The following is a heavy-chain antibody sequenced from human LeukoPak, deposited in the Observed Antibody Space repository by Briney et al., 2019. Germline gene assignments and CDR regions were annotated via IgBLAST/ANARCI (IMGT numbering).Heavy chain of an antibody. J-gene: IGHJ4*02. CDR2: ISPNSGGT. D-gene: IGHD3/OR15-3a*01. V-gene: IGHV1-2*02. CDR1: GYTFIAYY. Sequence: ASVKVSCKASGYTFIAYYLYWVRQAPGQGLELMEWISPNSGGTKYAQNFQGRVTMTRDTSISTVYMELRGLSYDDMGVYYCARGHIFDFPFWGEGTLVTVSS. CDR3: ARGHIFDFPF.